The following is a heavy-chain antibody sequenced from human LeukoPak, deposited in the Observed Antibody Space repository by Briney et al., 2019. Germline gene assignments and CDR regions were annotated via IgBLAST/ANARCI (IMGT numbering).Heavy chain of an antibody. V-gene: IGHV4-59*01. Sequence: SETLSLTCTVSGGSISSYYWSWIRQPPGKGLEWIGYIYYSGSTNYNPSLKSRVTISVDTSKNQFSLKLSSVTAADTAVYYCARLGYCSSTSCYNFDYWGQGTLVTVSS. D-gene: IGHD2-2*02. CDR1: GGSISSYY. J-gene: IGHJ4*02. CDR2: IYYSGST. CDR3: ARLGYCSSTSCYNFDY.